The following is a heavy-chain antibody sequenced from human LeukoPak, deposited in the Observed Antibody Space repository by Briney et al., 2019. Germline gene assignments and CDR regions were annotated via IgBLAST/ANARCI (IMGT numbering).Heavy chain of an antibody. D-gene: IGHD4-23*01. CDR1: GFTFSNYA. Sequence: PGGSLRLSCAASGFTFSNYAMSWVRQAPGKGLEWISAISGSGDRTYYADSVKGRFTISRDNSKNTLYLQMNSLRAEDTALYHCVKERSLNGGYSDGYFDHWGQGTLVTVSS. CDR2: ISGSGDRT. V-gene: IGHV3-23*01. J-gene: IGHJ4*02. CDR3: VKERSLNGGYSDGYFDH.